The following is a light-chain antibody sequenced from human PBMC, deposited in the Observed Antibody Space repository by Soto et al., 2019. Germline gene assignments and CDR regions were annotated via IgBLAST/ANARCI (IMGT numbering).Light chain of an antibody. V-gene: IGLV2-8*01. Sequence: QSALTQPPSASGSPGQSVTISCIGTSSDVGGYNFVSWFQQHPGKVPKLIMYEVSKRPSGVPDRFSGSKSGNTASLTVSGLQADDEADYYCSSYAATVYVFGTGTKLTVL. J-gene: IGLJ1*01. CDR1: SSDVGGYNF. CDR2: EVS. CDR3: SSYAATVYV.